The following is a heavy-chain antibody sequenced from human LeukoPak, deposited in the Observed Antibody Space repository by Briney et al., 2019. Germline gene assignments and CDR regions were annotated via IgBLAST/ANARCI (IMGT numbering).Heavy chain of an antibody. J-gene: IGHJ4*02. CDR2: ISYDGSNK. V-gene: IGHV3-30*04. D-gene: IGHD1-1*01. Sequence: GGSLRLSCAASGVTLSSYAMSWARQAPGKGLEWVAVISYDGSNKYYADSVKGRFTISRDNSKNTLYLQMNSLRAEDTAVYYCAREARTHDFDYWGQGALVTVSS. CDR1: GVTLSSYA. CDR3: AREARTHDFDY.